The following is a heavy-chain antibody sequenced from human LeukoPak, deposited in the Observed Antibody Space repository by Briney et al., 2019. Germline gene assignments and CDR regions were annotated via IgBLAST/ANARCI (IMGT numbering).Heavy chain of an antibody. V-gene: IGHV3-9*01. Sequence: PGGSLRLSCAASGFTFNDYAMHWVRQAPGKGLEWVSGIFGKNGAKGHADSVKGRFTISRGNANNSLYLQMNSLRPDDTALYYCTYDNSPGGLEYWGQGTLVTVSS. D-gene: IGHD2-8*02. CDR2: IFGKNGAK. J-gene: IGHJ4*02. CDR1: GFTFNDYA. CDR3: TYDNSPGGLEY.